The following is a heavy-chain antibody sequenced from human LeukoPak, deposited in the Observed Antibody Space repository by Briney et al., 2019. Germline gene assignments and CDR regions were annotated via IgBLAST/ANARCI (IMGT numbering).Heavy chain of an antibody. Sequence: ETLSLTCTVSGGSISSGGYYWSWIRQPPGKGLEWIGYIYYSGSTNYNPSLKSRVTISVDTSKNQFSLKLSSVTAADTAVYYCARLSSGSSSWYDIDYWGQGTLVTVSS. D-gene: IGHD6-13*01. CDR3: ARLSSGSSSWYDIDY. CDR2: IYYSGST. CDR1: GGSISSGGYY. J-gene: IGHJ4*02. V-gene: IGHV4-61*08.